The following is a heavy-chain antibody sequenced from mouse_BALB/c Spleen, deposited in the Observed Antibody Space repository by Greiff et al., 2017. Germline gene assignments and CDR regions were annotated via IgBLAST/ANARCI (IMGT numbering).Heavy chain of an antibody. CDR1: GYTFTSYW. V-gene: IGHV1-7*01. J-gene: IGHJ4*01. CDR3: ARWSAMDY. CDR2: INPSTGYT. Sequence: QVQLKQSGAELAKPGASVKMSCKASGYTFTSYWMHWVKQRPGQGLEWIGYINPSTGYTEYNQKFKDKATLTADKSSSTAYMQLSSLTSEDSAVYYCARWSAMDYWGQGTSVTVSS.